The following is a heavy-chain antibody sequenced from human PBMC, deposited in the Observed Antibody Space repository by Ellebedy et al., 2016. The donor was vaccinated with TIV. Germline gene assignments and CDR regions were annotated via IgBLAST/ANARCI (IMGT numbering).Heavy chain of an antibody. J-gene: IGHJ4*02. Sequence: AASVKVSCKASGYTFTSYDINWVRQATGQGLEWMGWMNPNSGNTGYAQKFQGRVTMTRNTSISTAYMELSSLRSEDTAVYYCARGLLYGDYIGHSRDDYWGQGTLVTVSS. CDR1: GYTFTSYD. CDR2: MNPNSGNT. V-gene: IGHV1-8*01. D-gene: IGHD4-17*01. CDR3: ARGLLYGDYIGHSRDDY.